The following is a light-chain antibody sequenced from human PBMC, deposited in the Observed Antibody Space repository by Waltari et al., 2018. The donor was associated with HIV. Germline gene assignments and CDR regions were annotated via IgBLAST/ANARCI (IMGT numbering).Light chain of an antibody. CDR2: DVS. CDR3: SSYTSSFYV. CDR1: SSDVGRYNS. J-gene: IGLJ1*01. Sequence: QSALTQPASVSGSPGQSITLSCPGTSSDVGRYNSVSWYQQHPGKAPKLFIYDVSTRPSGVSNRFSGSKSGNTASLTISGRQAEDEADYYCSSYTSSFYVFGTGTKVTVL. V-gene: IGLV2-14*01.